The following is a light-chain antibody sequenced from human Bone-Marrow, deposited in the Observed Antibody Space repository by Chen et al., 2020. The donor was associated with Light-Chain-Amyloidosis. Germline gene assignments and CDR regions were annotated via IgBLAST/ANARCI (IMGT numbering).Light chain of an antibody. V-gene: IGLV2-14*01. J-gene: IGLJ2*01. Sequence: QSALTQPASVSGSPGQSITIPCTGTSSDVGGYNYVSWYQQQPGKAPKLMIYDVSNRPSGVSNRFSGSKSGNTASLTISGLQAEDEADYYCSSYTSSSTVVFGGGTKLTVL. CDR3: SSYTSSSTVV. CDR2: DVS. CDR1: SSDVGGYNY.